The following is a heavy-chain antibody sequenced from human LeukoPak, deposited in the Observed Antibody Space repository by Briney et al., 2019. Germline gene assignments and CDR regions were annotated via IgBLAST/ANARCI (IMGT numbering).Heavy chain of an antibody. CDR3: AISYDFWSGYFDY. Sequence: SETLSLTCAVYGGSFSGYYWSWIRQPPGKGLEWIGEINHSGSTNYNPSLKSRVTISVDTSKNQFSLKLSSVTAADTAVYYCAISYDFWSGYFDYWGQGTLVTVSS. J-gene: IGHJ4*02. V-gene: IGHV4-34*01. CDR2: INHSGST. D-gene: IGHD3-3*01. CDR1: GGSFSGYY.